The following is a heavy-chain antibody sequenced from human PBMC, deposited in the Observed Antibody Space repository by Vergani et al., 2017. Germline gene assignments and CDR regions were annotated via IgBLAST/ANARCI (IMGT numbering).Heavy chain of an antibody. V-gene: IGHV5-51*03. D-gene: IGHD3/OR15-3a*01. CDR3: ARVYCRGMSCAGTDYFYHIDV. J-gene: IGHJ6*03. Sequence: EVQLVQSGGEVKKPGESLKISCKGSGYPFTSYWIAWVRQAPGKGLEWMGMIYPGNAETRNNPSFRGQVTMSVDKSISTAYLQWSSLKASDSAMYYCARVYCRGMSCAGTDYFYHIDVWGKGTTVTVS. CDR1: GYPFTSYW. CDR2: IYPGNAET.